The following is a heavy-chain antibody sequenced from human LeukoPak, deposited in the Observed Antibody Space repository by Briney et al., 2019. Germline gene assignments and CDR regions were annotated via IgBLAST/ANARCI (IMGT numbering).Heavy chain of an antibody. J-gene: IGHJ5*02. CDR1: GYSISSGYY. D-gene: IGHD1-7*01. V-gene: IGHV4-38-2*02. CDR2: IYHSGST. Sequence: SETLSLTCTVSGYSISSGYYWGWIRQPPGKGLEWIGSIYHSGSTYYNPSLKSRVTISVDTSKNQFSLKLSSVTAADTVVYYCARDLSRSLWNYVEYWFDPWGQGTLVTVSS. CDR3: ARDLSRSLWNYVEYWFDP.